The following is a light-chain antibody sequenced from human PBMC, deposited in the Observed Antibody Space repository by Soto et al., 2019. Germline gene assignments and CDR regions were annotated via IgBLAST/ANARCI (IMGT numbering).Light chain of an antibody. CDR3: QQYYSNPRT. V-gene: IGKV4-1*01. CDR1: QSLFNY. Sequence: DIVMTQSPDSLAVSLGERATINCKSSQSLFNYLAWYQQKPGQPPKLLIYWASTRKSGVPDRFSGSGSGTDFTLTISSLQAEDVALYYCQQYYSNPRTFGQGTRVEI. CDR2: WAS. J-gene: IGKJ1*01.